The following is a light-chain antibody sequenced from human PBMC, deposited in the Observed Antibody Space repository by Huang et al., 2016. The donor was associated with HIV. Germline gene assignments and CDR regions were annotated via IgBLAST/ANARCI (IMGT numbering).Light chain of an antibody. J-gene: IGKJ5*01. V-gene: IGKV1-9*01. CDR2: AAS. CDR1: PGIRYN. Sequence: IQFTQSPSSLSAAVGDRVTITSRASPGIRYNLAWYQQKPGKAPRLLIYAASTLQSGVPSSVSDSGYGADFTLTISSLQPEDFATYYCQQLNTYPITFGQGTRLEI. CDR3: QQLNTYPIT.